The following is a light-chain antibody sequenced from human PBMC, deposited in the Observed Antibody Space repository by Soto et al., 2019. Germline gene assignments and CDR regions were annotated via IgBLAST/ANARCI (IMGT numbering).Light chain of an antibody. J-gene: IGKJ1*01. CDR1: QSLGYSDGNTY. CDR2: KVS. Sequence: DVVVTQSPLSLPVALGQPASISSRSSQSLGYSDGNTYLNWFQQRPGQSPRRLIYKVSNRDSGVPDRFSGSVSGTDFTLKISRVEAEDVGVYYCIQGTHWPPWTFGQGTKVEIK. CDR3: IQGTHWPPWT. V-gene: IGKV2-30*01.